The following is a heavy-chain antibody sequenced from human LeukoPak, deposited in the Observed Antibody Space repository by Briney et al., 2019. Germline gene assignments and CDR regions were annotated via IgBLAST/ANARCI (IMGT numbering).Heavy chain of an antibody. CDR1: GFTFSSYW. CDR2: IRSDGGST. V-gene: IGHV3-74*01. Sequence: GSLRLSCAASGFTFSSYWMHWVRQAPGKGLVWVSLIRSDGGSTSYADSVKGRFTITRDNAQNTLFLQMNSLRAEDTAVYYCARDRGYTFDYWGQGTLVTVSS. D-gene: IGHD5-24*01. J-gene: IGHJ4*02. CDR3: ARDRGYTFDY.